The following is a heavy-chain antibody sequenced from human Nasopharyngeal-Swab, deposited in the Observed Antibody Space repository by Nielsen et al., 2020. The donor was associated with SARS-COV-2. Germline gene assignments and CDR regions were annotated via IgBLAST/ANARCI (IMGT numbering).Heavy chain of an antibody. V-gene: IGHV4-59*12. Sequence: SETLSLTCAVYGGSFSGYYWSWIRQPPGKGLEWIGYIYYSGSTNYNPSLKSRVTISVDTSKNQFSLKLSSVTAADTAVYYCATEVGATDAFDIWGQGTMVTVSS. D-gene: IGHD1-26*01. J-gene: IGHJ3*02. CDR1: GGSFSGYY. CDR2: IYYSGST. CDR3: ATEVGATDAFDI.